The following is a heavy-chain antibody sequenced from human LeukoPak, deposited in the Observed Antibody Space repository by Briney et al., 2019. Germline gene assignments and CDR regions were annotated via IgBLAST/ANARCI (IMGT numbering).Heavy chain of an antibody. CDR3: ASPLSYYDSSGYYYGDY. Sequence: PGGSLRLSCAASGFTFSSYSMNWVRQAPGKGLEWVSSISSSSSYIYYADSVKGRFTISRDNAKNSLYLQMNSLRAGDTAVYYCASPLSYYDSSGYYYGDYWGQGTLVTVSS. J-gene: IGHJ4*02. CDR2: ISSSSSYI. CDR1: GFTFSSYS. V-gene: IGHV3-21*01. D-gene: IGHD3-22*01.